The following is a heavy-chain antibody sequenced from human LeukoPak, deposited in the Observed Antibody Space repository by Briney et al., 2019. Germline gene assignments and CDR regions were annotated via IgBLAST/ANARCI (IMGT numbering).Heavy chain of an antibody. V-gene: IGHV3-21*01. CDR1: GFTFSSYS. CDR3: ARAAIAAARIYYYMDV. J-gene: IGHJ6*03. CDR2: ISTSSSYI. D-gene: IGHD6-13*01. Sequence: GGSLRLSCAASGFTFSSYSMNWVRQAPGKGLEWVSFISTSSSYIHNTDSVKGRFTISRDNAENSLYLQMNSLRAEDTAVYYCARAAIAAARIYYYMDVWGKGTTVTVSS.